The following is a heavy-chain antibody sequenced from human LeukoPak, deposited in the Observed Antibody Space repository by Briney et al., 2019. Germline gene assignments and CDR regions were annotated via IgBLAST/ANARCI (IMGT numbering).Heavy chain of an antibody. Sequence: ASVKVSCKASGYTFTSYDINWVRQATGQGLEWMGWINPNSGGTNYAQKFQSRVTMTRDTSISTAYMELSRLRSDDTAVYYCAGDRLPRPFDYWGQGTLVTVSS. CDR2: INPNSGGT. V-gene: IGHV1-2*02. J-gene: IGHJ4*02. CDR1: GYTFTSYD. CDR3: AGDRLPRPFDY.